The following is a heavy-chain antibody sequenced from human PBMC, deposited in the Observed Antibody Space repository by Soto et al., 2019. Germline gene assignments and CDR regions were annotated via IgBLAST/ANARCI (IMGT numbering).Heavy chain of an antibody. V-gene: IGHV4-31*03. CDR2: IYYSGST. D-gene: IGHD2-2*02. J-gene: IGHJ6*02. Sequence: ASETLSLTCTVSGGSISSGGYYWSWIRQHPGKGLEWIGYIYYSGSTYYNPSLKSRVTISVDTSKNQFSLKLSSVTAADTAVYYCASLIPPTPYYYYGMDVWGQGTTVTVSS. CDR1: GGSISSGGYY. CDR3: ASLIPPTPYYYYGMDV.